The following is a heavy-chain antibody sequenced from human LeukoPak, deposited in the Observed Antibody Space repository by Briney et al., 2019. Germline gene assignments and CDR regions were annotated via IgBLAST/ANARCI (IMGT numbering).Heavy chain of an antibody. CDR3: AKIISDWSRGAFDI. Sequence: GRSLRLSCAASGFTFSSYAMHWVRQAPGKGLEWVAVISYDGSNKYYADSVKGRFTISRDNSKNTLYLQMNSLRAEDTAVYYCAKIISDWSRGAFDIWGQGTMVTVSS. J-gene: IGHJ3*02. D-gene: IGHD6-19*01. CDR2: ISYDGSNK. CDR1: GFTFSSYA. V-gene: IGHV3-30-3*01.